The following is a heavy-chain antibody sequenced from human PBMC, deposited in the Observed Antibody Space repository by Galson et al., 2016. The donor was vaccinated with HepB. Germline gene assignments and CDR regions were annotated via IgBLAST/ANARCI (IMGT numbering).Heavy chain of an antibody. J-gene: IGHJ5*02. V-gene: IGHV4-31*03. Sequence: TLSLTCTVSGGSISSDGYYWSWIRQHPGKGLQWIGYIYYSGSTYHTPSLQSRVAISVDTSKNQFSLKLSSVTAADTAVYYCARSVLSVPHWFDPWGQGTLVTVSS. CDR2: IYYSGST. D-gene: IGHD3-16*01. CDR3: ARSVLSVPHWFDP. CDR1: GGSISSDGYY.